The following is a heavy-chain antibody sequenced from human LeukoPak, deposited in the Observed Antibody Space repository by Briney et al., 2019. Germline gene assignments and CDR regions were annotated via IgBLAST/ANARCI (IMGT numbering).Heavy chain of an antibody. D-gene: IGHD2-2*02. J-gene: IGHJ4*02. Sequence: ASVNVSCKTSVYTFTGYYLHWVRQAPGQGLEWMGRIDPDSGGTHYAQKFQVRVTVTRDTSITTVYMELSALPSDDTAVYYCARVPGPYTTSRFAYWGQGTLVTVSS. CDR1: VYTFTGYY. V-gene: IGHV1-2*02. CDR2: IDPDSGGT. CDR3: ARVPGPYTTSRFAY.